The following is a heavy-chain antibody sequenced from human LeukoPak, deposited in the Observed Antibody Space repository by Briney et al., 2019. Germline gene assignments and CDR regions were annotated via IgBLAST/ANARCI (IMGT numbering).Heavy chain of an antibody. D-gene: IGHD3-22*01. Sequence: SETLSLTCTVSGGSISSSSYYWGWIRQPPGKGLEWIGSIFYSGSTYYNPSLESRVTISVDTSKNQFSLKLSSVTAADTAVYYCARQFYYDSGGSHYWGREPWSPSPQ. J-gene: IGHJ4*02. CDR2: IFYSGST. CDR1: GGSISSSSYY. CDR3: ARQFYYDSGGSHY. V-gene: IGHV4-39*01.